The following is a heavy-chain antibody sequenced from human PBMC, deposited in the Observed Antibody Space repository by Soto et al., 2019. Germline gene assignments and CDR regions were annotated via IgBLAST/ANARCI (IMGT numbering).Heavy chain of an antibody. J-gene: IGHJ6*02. CDR3: ARDQIRGSSLDFWSGYYKGYYYYYGMDV. CDR1: GGSISSYY. D-gene: IGHD3-3*01. Sequence: SETLSLTCTVSGGSISSYYWSWIRQPPGKGLEWIGYIYYSGSTNYNPSLKSRVTISVDTSKNQFSLKLSSVTAADTAVYYCARDQIRGSSLDFWSGYYKGYYYYYGMDVWGQGTTVTGLL. CDR2: IYYSGST. V-gene: IGHV4-59*01.